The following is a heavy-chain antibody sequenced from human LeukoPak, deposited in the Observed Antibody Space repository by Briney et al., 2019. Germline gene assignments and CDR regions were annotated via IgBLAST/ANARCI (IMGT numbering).Heavy chain of an antibody. CDR3: ARIGLGVSFGSGFDY. CDR2: ISYDGRDQ. CDR1: GFSLRGYA. Sequence: TGGSLRLSCVASGFSLRGYAMHWVRQAPGKGGLEWVTMISYDGRDQYYADSVKGRFTISRDDSKNTLFLQMNSLRAEDTAMYHCARIGLGVSFGSGFDYWGQGTLVTVSA. V-gene: IGHV3-30-3*01. J-gene: IGHJ4*02. D-gene: IGHD3-10*01.